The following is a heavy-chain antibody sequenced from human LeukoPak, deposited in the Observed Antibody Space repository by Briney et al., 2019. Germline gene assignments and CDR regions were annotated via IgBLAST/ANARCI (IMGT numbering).Heavy chain of an antibody. CDR2: IYHSGST. D-gene: IGHD5-18*01. CDR3: ARQGYTYGYLY. V-gene: IGHV4-4*02. CDR1: GASISTPNW. J-gene: IGHJ4*02. Sequence: SGTLSLTCAVSGASISTPNWWSWVRQPPGKGLEWIGEIYHSGSTNYNPSLKSRVTISVDTSKNQFSLKLSSVTAADTAVYYCARQGYTYGYLYWGQGTLVTVSS.